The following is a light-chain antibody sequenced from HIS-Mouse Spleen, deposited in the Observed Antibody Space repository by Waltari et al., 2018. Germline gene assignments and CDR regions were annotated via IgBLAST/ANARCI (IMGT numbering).Light chain of an antibody. CDR2: EDS. CDR3: YSTDSSGNHYV. CDR1: ALPKKY. J-gene: IGLJ1*01. Sequence: SYELTQPPSVSVSPGQTARITCSGDALPKKYAYWYQQKSGQAPVLGIYEDSKRPAGIPERFAGSSSGTMATLTIRGAQVEDEADYYCYSTDSSGNHYVFGTGTKVTVL. V-gene: IGLV3-10*01.